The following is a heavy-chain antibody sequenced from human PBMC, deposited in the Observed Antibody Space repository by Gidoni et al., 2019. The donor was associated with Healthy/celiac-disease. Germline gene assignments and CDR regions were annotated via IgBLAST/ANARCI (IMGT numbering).Heavy chain of an antibody. CDR3: ARDPGYSSSWYLGWSAFDI. CDR1: GGTFSSYA. Sequence: QVQLVQSGAVVKKPGSSVKVSCKASGGTFSSYAISWVRQAPGQGLEWMGGIIPIFGTANYAQKFQGRVTITADKSTSTAYMELSSLRSEDTAVYYCARDPGYSSSWYLGWSAFDIWGQGTMVTVSS. J-gene: IGHJ3*02. CDR2: IIPIFGTA. D-gene: IGHD6-13*01. V-gene: IGHV1-69*06.